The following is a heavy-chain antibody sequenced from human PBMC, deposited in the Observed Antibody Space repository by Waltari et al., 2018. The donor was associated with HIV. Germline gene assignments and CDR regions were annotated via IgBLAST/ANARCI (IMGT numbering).Heavy chain of an antibody. CDR1: GYSFTRYG. D-gene: IGHD4-17*01. V-gene: IGHV1-18*01. J-gene: IGHJ3*02. CDR3: ARAPMTTVTSRGFDI. CDR2: ISVYNDNT. Sequence: QVQLVQSGAEVKKPGASLKVSCKASGYSFTRYGTSWVRQAPGQGLEWIGWISVYNDNTKYAQKNQDRLNMTTDSPTSTSYMELRSLRSDDTAVYYFARAPMTTVTSRGFDIWGQGTMVIVSS.